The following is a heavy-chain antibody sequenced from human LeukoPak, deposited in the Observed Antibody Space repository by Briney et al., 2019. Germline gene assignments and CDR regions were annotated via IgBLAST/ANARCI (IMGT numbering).Heavy chain of an antibody. Sequence: ASVKVSCKASGYRFISNYIQWVRQAPGLGPAWMGWMHPGNGNTRYAEKFQGRVTMNRDTSINTAYMDLSSLRSDDTAVYYCAREGSYCVGGDCYSFDFWGQGTLITVSS. CDR3: AREGSYCVGGDCYSFDF. D-gene: IGHD2-21*02. CDR2: MHPGNGNT. CDR1: GYRFISNY. V-gene: IGHV1-2*02. J-gene: IGHJ4*02.